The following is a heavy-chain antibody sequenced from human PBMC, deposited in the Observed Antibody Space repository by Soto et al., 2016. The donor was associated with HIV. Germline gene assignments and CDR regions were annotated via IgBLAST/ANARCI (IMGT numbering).Heavy chain of an antibody. CDR3: AKVSSTYYYGSGSYYGD. J-gene: IGHJ4*02. D-gene: IGHD3-10*01. CDR1: GFTFSSYA. Sequence: EVRLLESGGGLVQPGGSLRLSCAASGFTFSSYAMSWVRQAPGKGLEWVSAVSSTGGSTYYADSVKGRFTISRDNSKNTLYLHMNSLRAEDTAVYYCAKVSSTYYYGSGSYYGDWGQGTLVTVSS. CDR2: VSSTGGST. V-gene: IGHV3-23*01.